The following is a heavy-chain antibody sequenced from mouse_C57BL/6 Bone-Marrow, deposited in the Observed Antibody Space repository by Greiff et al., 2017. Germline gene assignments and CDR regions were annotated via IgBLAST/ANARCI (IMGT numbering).Heavy chain of an antibody. V-gene: IGHV14-1*01. CDR2: IDPEDGDT. J-gene: IGHJ2*01. CDR1: GFNIKDYY. Sequence: EVQLQQSGAELVRPGASVKLSCTASGFNIKDYYMHWVKQRPEQGLEWIGRIDPEDGDTEYAPKFQGKATLTADTSSNTAYLQLSSLTNEGAAVYYCTTYDLYGNYDYWGQGTTLTVSS. D-gene: IGHD2-1*01. CDR3: TTYDLYGNYDY.